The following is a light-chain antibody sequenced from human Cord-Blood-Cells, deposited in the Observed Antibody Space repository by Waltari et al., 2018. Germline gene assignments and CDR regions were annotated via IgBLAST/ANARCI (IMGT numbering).Light chain of an antibody. CDR2: GAS. CDR1: QRGSSN. J-gene: IGKJ2*01. Sequence: EIVMTQSPATLSVSPGERATLSCRASQRGSSNLAWYQQKPGQAPRLLIYGASTRATGIPARFSGSGSGTEFTLTISSLQSEDFAVYDCQQYNNWPPYTFGQGTKLEIK. CDR3: QQYNNWPPYT. V-gene: IGKV3-15*01.